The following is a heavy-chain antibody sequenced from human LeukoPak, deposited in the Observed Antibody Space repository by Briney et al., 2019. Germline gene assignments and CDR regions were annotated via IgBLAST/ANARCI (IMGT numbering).Heavy chain of an antibody. D-gene: IGHD2-15*01. J-gene: IGHJ3*02. CDR1: GGSISSSSYY. CDR2: IYDSGST. Sequence: SETLSLTCTVSGGSISSSSYYWGWIRQPPGKGLEWIGYIYDSGSTNYNPSLKSRVTISVDTSKNQFSLKLSSVTAADTAVYYCARDTEDCSGGSCYPEDAFDIWGQGTMVTVSS. CDR3: ARDTEDCSGGSCYPEDAFDI. V-gene: IGHV4-61*01.